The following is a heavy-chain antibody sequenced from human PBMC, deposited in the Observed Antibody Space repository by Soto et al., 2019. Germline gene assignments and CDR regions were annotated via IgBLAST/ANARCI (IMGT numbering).Heavy chain of an antibody. CDR3: ARDSPLLPYSSSSRHFDY. J-gene: IGHJ4*02. Sequence: SETLSLTCTVSGGSISSYYWSWIRQPPGKGLEWIGYIYYSGSTNYNPSLKSRVTISVDTSKNQFSLKLSSVTAADTAVYYCARDSPLLPYSSSSRHFDYWGQGTLVTVSS. V-gene: IGHV4-59*01. D-gene: IGHD6-6*01. CDR1: GGSISSYY. CDR2: IYYSGST.